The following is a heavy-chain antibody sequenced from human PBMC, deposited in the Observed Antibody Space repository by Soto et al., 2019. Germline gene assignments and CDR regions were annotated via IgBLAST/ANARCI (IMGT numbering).Heavy chain of an antibody. CDR1: GGTFSSYA. Sequence: QVQLVQSGAEVKKPGSSVKVSCKASGGTFSSYAISWVRQAPGQGLEWMGGIIPIFGTANYAQKFQGRVKITADKSTSTAYREWSSLRSGETAVYYCAGLGTVDTAMVDGMDVGGQGTTVTVSS. J-gene: IGHJ6*02. V-gene: IGHV1-69*06. CDR3: AGLGTVDTAMVDGMDV. CDR2: IIPIFGTA. D-gene: IGHD5-18*01.